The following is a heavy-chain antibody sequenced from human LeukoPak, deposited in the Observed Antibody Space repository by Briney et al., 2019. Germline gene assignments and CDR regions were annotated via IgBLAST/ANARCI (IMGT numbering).Heavy chain of an antibody. V-gene: IGHV4-4*02. Sequence: SETLSLTCAVSGGSINRDNWWTWVRQPPGKGLEWIGEVYYTGNTHYNPSLQSRVTISVDKSKNQFSLDLSSVTAADTAVYYCARDWDGRDSDRSGYYPRWFDPWGQGALVTVSS. J-gene: IGHJ5*02. CDR3: ARDWDGRDSDRSGYYPRWFDP. CDR1: GGSINRDNW. D-gene: IGHD3-22*01. CDR2: VYYTGNT.